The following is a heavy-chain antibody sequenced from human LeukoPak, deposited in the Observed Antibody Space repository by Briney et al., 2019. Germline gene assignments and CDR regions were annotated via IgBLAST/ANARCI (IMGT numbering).Heavy chain of an antibody. D-gene: IGHD5-24*01. CDR1: GGSICNILYY. V-gene: IGHV4-39*01. J-gene: IGHJ4*02. CDR3: APLNTDGWYFAN. CDR2: IYYSGAT. Sequence: SETLSLTCSFSGGSICNILYYCGSLRQPPGKGLEWIGSIYYSGATNSNPSLKSRLTISVDTSKNQFSLKLGSVTAADAAVYYCAPLNTDGWYFANWGQGTLVTVSS.